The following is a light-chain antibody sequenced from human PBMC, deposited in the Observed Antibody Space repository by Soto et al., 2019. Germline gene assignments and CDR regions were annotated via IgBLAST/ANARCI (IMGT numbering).Light chain of an antibody. CDR3: QQRSNWPLT. CDR2: RAS. J-gene: IGKJ5*01. V-gene: IGKV3-11*01. Sequence: EIVLTQSPGTLSLSPGERATLSCRASLGVSANNLAWYQHKAGQAPRLLIYRASSRATGIPARFSGSGSGTDFTLTISSLEPEDFAVYYCQQRSNWPLTFGQGTRLEIK. CDR1: LGVSANN.